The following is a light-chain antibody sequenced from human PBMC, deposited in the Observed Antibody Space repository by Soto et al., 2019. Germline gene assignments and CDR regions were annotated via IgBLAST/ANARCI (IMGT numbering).Light chain of an antibody. Sequence: DIQLTQSPSSLSASVGDKVAITCRASQSISRDLNWYQQKPGKAPKLLIYAASSLQSGVTSRFSGSGSGTEFTLTISTLQPEDFASFYCQQSYTTPYTFGQGTKLEIK. CDR1: QSISRD. J-gene: IGKJ2*01. CDR3: QQSYTTPYT. V-gene: IGKV1-39*01. CDR2: AAS.